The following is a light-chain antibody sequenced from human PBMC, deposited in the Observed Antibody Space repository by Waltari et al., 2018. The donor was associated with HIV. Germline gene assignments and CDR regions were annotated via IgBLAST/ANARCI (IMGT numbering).Light chain of an antibody. CDR3: QSYDNSLSGHWG. CDR1: SSTIGAGYD. V-gene: IGLV1-40*01. Sequence: QSALTQPPSVSGAPGQRVTISCTGSSSTIGAGYDVHWYQQLPGTAPKPLIYGNTNRPSGVPDRFSGPKSGTSASLAITGLQTEDEGTYYCQSYDNSLSGHWGFGGGTKLTVL. CDR2: GNT. J-gene: IGLJ3*02.